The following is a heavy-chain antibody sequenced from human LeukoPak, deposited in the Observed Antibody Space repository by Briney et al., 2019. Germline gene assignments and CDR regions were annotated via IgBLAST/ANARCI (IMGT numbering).Heavy chain of an antibody. Sequence: GGSLRLSCAASGFTFTNYGMHWVRQAPGKGLEWVSSISGSSTDLYYADSVKGRFTISRDNAKNSLYLQINSLRAEDTAIYYCARRGYYDSSGYDYWGQGTLVTVSS. J-gene: IGHJ4*02. CDR2: ISGSSTDL. CDR3: ARRGYYDSSGYDY. D-gene: IGHD3-22*01. CDR1: GFTFTNYG. V-gene: IGHV3-21*01.